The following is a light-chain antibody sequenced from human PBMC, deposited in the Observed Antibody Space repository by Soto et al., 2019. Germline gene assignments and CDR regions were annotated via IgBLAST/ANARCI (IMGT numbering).Light chain of an antibody. CDR3: QQDDSSLGLT. J-gene: IGKJ4*01. Sequence: EIVLTQSPGTLSLSPGERATLSCRASQSVSSSYLAWYQQKPGQAPRLLIYGASSRATGIPDRFSGSGCGTDFTLTISRLEPEDVAVYYCQQDDSSLGLTFGGGTKVEIK. V-gene: IGKV3-20*01. CDR1: QSVSSSY. CDR2: GAS.